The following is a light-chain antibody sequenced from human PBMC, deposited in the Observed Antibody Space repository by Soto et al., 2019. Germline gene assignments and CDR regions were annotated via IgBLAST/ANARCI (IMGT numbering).Light chain of an antibody. Sequence: EIVLTQSPATLSLSPGERATLSCRASQSVSRYLAWYQQKPGQAPRLLIYDASDRATGIPARFRGSGSGTDFPLTIGSVEPEDFAVYYCQHRSSSPPGFGPGTKVEVK. J-gene: IGKJ3*01. CDR1: QSVSRY. V-gene: IGKV3-11*01. CDR2: DAS. CDR3: QHRSSSPPG.